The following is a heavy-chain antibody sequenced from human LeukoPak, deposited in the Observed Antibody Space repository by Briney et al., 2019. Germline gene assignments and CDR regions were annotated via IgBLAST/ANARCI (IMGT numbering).Heavy chain of an antibody. CDR2: ISAYNGHT. Sequence: ASVKVSCKASGYTFTSYGISWVRQAPGQGLEWMGWISAYNGHTNYARNLQGRVTMTTDTSTSTAYMELRSLRSDDTAVYFCAREIAADGSPQDYWGQGTLVTVSS. CDR1: GYTFTSYG. D-gene: IGHD6-13*01. CDR3: AREIAADGSPQDY. V-gene: IGHV1-18*01. J-gene: IGHJ4*02.